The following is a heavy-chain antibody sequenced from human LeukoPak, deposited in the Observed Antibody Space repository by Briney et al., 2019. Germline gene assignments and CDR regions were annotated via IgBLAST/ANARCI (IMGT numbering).Heavy chain of an antibody. CDR1: GFTFSSYA. Sequence: TGGSLRLSCAASGFTFSSYAMSWVRQAPGKGLEWVSYISSSGSTIYYADSVKGRFTISRDNAKNSLYLQMNSLRAEDTAVYYCAKLPTYYYESSGYPDYWGQGTLVTVSS. J-gene: IGHJ4*02. D-gene: IGHD3-22*01. V-gene: IGHV3-48*04. CDR2: ISSSGSTI. CDR3: AKLPTYYYESSGYPDY.